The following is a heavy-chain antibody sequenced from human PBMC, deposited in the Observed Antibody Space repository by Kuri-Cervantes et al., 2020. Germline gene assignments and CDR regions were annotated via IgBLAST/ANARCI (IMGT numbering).Heavy chain of an antibody. Sequence: GESLKISCAASGFTFSSYGMHWVRQAPGKGLEWVAVISYDGSNKYYADSVKGRFTISRDNSKNTLYLQMNSLRAEDTAVYYCARAPGSRGVVPAAFDIWGQGTMVTVSS. CDR1: GFTFSSYG. CDR2: ISYDGSNK. V-gene: IGHV3-30*03. CDR3: ARAPGSRGVVPAAFDI. D-gene: IGHD2-2*01. J-gene: IGHJ3*02.